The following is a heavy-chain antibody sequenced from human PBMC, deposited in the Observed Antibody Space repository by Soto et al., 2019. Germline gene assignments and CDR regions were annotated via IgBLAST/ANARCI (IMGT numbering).Heavy chain of an antibody. CDR1: GGSISSYY. J-gene: IGHJ4*02. D-gene: IGHD3-10*01. V-gene: IGHV4-59*01. Sequence: KTSETLSLTCTVSGGSISSYYWSWIRQPPGKGLEWIGYISYSGSTNYNPSLKSRVTISEGTSKNQFSLKLSSVTAADTAVYYCAAGGYYGSGSFLFDYWGQGTLVTVSS. CDR3: AAGGYYGSGSFLFDY. CDR2: ISYSGST.